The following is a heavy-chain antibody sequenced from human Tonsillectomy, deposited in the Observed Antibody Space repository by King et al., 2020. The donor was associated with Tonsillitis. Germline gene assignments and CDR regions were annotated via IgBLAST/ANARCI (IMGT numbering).Heavy chain of an antibody. CDR1: GFTFSSYS. D-gene: IGHD2-2*01. CDR3: ARDGDIVVVPAALDS. Sequence: DVQLVESGGGLVKPGGSLRLSCAASGFTFSSYSMNWVRQAPGKGLEWVSSISSSSSYIYYADSVKGRFTISRDNAKNSLYLQMNSLRAEDTAVYYCARDGDIVVVPAALDSWGQGTLVTVSS. CDR2: ISSSSSYI. V-gene: IGHV3-21*01. J-gene: IGHJ4*02.